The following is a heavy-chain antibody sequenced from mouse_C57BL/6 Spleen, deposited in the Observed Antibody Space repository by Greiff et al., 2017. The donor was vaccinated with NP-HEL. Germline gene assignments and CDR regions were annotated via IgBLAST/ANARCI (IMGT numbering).Heavy chain of an antibody. J-gene: IGHJ4*01. CDR1: GYTFTDYN. CDR3: ARWRQLRLHAMDY. CDR2: INPNNGGT. Sequence: VQLQQSGPELVKPGASVKIPCKASGYTFTDYNMDWVKQSHGKSLEWIGDINPNNGGTIYNQKFKGKATLTVDKSSSTAYMELRSLTSEDTAVYYCARWRQLRLHAMDYWGQGTSVTVSS. V-gene: IGHV1-18*01. D-gene: IGHD3-2*02.